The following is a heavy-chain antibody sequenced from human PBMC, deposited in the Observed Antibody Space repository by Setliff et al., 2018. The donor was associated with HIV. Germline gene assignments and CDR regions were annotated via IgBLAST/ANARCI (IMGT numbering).Heavy chain of an antibody. CDR2: IYHTGST. Sequence: SETLSLTCTVSGGSINSTSYYWGWIRQPPGNGLEWIGSIYHTGSTYYKPSLKSRVTISVDTSKNQFSLKLSSVTAADTAVYYCASPRDSSPFDYWGQGTLVTVSS. D-gene: IGHD2-21*01. CDR3: ASPRDSSPFDY. J-gene: IGHJ4*02. V-gene: IGHV4-39*07. CDR1: GGSINSTSYY.